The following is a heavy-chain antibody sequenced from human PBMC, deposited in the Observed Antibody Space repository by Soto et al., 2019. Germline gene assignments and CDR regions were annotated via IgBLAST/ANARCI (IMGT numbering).Heavy chain of an antibody. Sequence: QVQLVQSGAEEKKPGASVKASCKASGYTFTSYAMHWVRQAPGQRLEWMGGINAGNGNTKYSHKFQGRVTITRDTSASTDYMELSSLRSEDTAVYYCARSIVVVTALDYWGQGTLVTVSS. CDR1: GYTFTSYA. CDR3: ARSIVVVTALDY. D-gene: IGHD2-21*02. J-gene: IGHJ4*02. CDR2: INAGNGNT. V-gene: IGHV1-3*05.